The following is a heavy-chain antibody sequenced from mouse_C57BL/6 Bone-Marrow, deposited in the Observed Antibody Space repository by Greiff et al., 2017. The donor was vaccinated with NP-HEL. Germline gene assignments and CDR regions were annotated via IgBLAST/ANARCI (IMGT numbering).Heavy chain of an antibody. V-gene: IGHV1-69*01. CDR3: ARRKYDSNYVDY. CDR1: GYTFTSYW. CDR2: IDPSDSYT. D-gene: IGHD2-3*01. Sequence: QVQLQQPGAELVMPGASVKLSCKASGYTFTSYWMHWVKQRPGQGLEWIGEIDPSDSYTNYNQKFKGKSTLTVDKSSSTAYMQLSSLTSEDSAVYYCARRKYDSNYVDYWGQGTTLTVSS. J-gene: IGHJ2*01.